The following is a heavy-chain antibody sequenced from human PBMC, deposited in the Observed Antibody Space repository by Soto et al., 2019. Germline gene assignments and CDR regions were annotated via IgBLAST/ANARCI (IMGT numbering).Heavy chain of an antibody. D-gene: IGHD2-8*01. Sequence: EVQLVESGGGLVQPGGSLRLSCAASGFTFSDHHMDWVRQAPGKGLEWVGRARNKANSYTTAYAASVKGRFTISRDDSKNSLSLQMNSLKTEDTAVYFCARLMCTSFDLWGQGTLVTVSS. V-gene: IGHV3-72*01. CDR1: GFTFSDHH. CDR2: ARNKANSYTT. J-gene: IGHJ4*02. CDR3: ARLMCTSFDL.